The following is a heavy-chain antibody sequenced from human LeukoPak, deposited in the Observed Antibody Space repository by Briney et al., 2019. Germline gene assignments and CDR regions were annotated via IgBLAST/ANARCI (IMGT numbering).Heavy chain of an antibody. D-gene: IGHD6-13*01. CDR1: GDSISMHY. Sequence: SETLSLTCSVSGDSISMHYWSWIRQPPGKGLEWIGCIDHTGSTNYNPSLNSRVTISRDTSKNHFSLELSSVTAADTAVYFCARGGGGSWYGTVDYWGQGTLVTVSS. J-gene: IGHJ4*02. V-gene: IGHV4-59*11. CDR2: IDHTGST. CDR3: ARGGGGSWYGTVDY.